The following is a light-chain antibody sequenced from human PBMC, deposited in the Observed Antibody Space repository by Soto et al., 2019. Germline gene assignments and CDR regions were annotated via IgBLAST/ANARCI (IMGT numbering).Light chain of an antibody. J-gene: IGKJ1*01. Sequence: DIHMTQSPSTLSASVGDRVTITCRASQSISIWLAWYQQKPGKAPNLLIYKTSSLESGVPSRFSGSGSGTEFTLTFSSLQPDDFATYYCQHYTDYSWTFGQGTKVEIK. CDR1: QSISIW. CDR3: QHYTDYSWT. CDR2: KTS. V-gene: IGKV1-5*03.